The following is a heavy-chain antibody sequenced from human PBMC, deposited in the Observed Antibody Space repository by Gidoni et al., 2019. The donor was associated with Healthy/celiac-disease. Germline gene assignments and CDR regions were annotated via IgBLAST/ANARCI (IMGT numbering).Heavy chain of an antibody. D-gene: IGHD2-15*01. Sequence: EVQLVESGGGLVQPGGSLRLSCAASGLTFSSYWMSWVRQAPGKGLEWVANIKQDGSEKYYVDSVKGRFTISRDNAKNSLYLQMNSLRAEDTAVYYCAREGGYCSGGSCYPSYYFDYWGQGTLVTVSS. V-gene: IGHV3-7*01. CDR1: GLTFSSYW. CDR3: AREGGYCSGGSCYPSYYFDY. CDR2: IKQDGSEK. J-gene: IGHJ4*02.